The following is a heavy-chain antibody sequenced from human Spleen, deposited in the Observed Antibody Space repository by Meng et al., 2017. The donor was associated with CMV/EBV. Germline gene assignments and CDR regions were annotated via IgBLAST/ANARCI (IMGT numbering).Heavy chain of an antibody. CDR3: AKDSPSYSSSWYGDFDY. D-gene: IGHD6-13*01. CDR2: ISGSGGST. V-gene: IGHV3-23*01. CDR1: GFTFSSYA. J-gene: IGHJ4*02. Sequence: GGFLRLSCAASGFTFSSYAMSWVRQAPGKGLEWVSGISGSGGSTYYADSVKGRFTISRDNSENTLYLQMNSLRAEDTAVYSCAKDSPSYSSSWYGDFDYWGQGTLVTVSS.